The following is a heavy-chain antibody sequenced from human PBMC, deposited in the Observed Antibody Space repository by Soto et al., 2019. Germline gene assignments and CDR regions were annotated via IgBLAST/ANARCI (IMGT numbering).Heavy chain of an antibody. CDR2: INAGNGNT. CDR1: GYTFTSYA. Sequence: ASVKVSCKASGYTFTSYAMHWVRQAPGQRLEWMGWINAGNGNTKYSQKFQGRVTITRDTSARTAYMERSSLRSEDTAVYYCASGYFSGGSCANNWFAPWGKGPLVTVFS. J-gene: IGHJ5*02. V-gene: IGHV1-3*01. D-gene: IGHD2-15*01. CDR3: ASGYFSGGSCANNWFAP.